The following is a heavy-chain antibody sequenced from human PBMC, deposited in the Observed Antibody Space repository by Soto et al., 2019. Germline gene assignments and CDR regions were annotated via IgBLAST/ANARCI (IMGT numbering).Heavy chain of an antibody. D-gene: IGHD3-9*01. CDR3: ARAPKGRYFDWVSPGVLRSWFDP. J-gene: IGHJ5*02. CDR1: GGSISSRSYY. CDR2: MYYSGST. Sequence: TSETLSLTCAVSGGSISSRSYYWGWIRQPPGKGLEWIGSMYYSGSTNYNPSLKSRVTISVDTSKNQFSLKLSSVTAADTAVYYCARAPKGRYFDWVSPGVLRSWFDPWGQGTLVTVSS. V-gene: IGHV4-39*07.